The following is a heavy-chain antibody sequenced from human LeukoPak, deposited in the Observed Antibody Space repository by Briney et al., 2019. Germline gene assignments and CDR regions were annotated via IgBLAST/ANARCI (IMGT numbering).Heavy chain of an antibody. Sequence: GASLKVSCKASGYRFIDHYIHWVRQAPGQGLEWMGWISAYNGNTNYAQKLQGRVTMTTDTSTSTAYMELRSLRSDDTAVYYCAIYKGLYYDFWSGYYADLRGYYYYMDVWGKGTTVTVSS. CDR3: AIYKGLYYDFWSGYYADLRGYYYYMDV. CDR1: GYRFIDHY. D-gene: IGHD3-3*01. V-gene: IGHV1-18*04. CDR2: ISAYNGNT. J-gene: IGHJ6*03.